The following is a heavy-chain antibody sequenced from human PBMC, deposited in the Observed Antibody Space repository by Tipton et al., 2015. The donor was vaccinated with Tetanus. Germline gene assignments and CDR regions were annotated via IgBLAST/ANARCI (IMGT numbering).Heavy chain of an antibody. D-gene: IGHD3-9*01. Sequence: QLVQSGPEVKQPGQSLKISCRGSGFSFPGYYIGWVRQLPGKGPEWMGVINPTDYQTSYNPSFEGQVTISADRSINTAYLQWSSLQTSDTAMYFCARRRSAILSGSYHWYFDIWGRGTLVTVSP. V-gene: IGHV5-51*01. J-gene: IGHJ2*01. CDR1: GFSFPGYY. CDR3: ARRRSAILSGSYHWYFDI. CDR2: INPTDYQT.